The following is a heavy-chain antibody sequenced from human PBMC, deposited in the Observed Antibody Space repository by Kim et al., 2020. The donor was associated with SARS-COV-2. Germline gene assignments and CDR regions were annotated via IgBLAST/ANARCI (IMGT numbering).Heavy chain of an antibody. Sequence: SETLSLTCAVYGGSFSGYYWSWIRQPPGKGLEWIGEINHSGSTNYNPSLKSRVTISVDTSKNQFSLKLSSVTAADTAVYYCARECKGYCSGSQRAGFDYWGQGTLVTLSS. CDR1: GGSFSGYY. J-gene: IGHJ4*02. CDR2: INHSGST. V-gene: IGHV4-34*01. CDR3: ARECKGYCSGSQRAGFDY. D-gene: IGHD2-15*01.